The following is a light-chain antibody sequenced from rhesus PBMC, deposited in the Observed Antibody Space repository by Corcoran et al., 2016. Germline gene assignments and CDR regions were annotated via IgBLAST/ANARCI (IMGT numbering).Light chain of an antibody. V-gene: IGKV3-42*03. CDR3: QQYSNWLT. J-gene: IGKJ4*01. CDR2: GAS. Sequence: EIVMTQSPATLSLSPGERATLSCRASQSVSNNLAWYQRKPGQAPRLLIYGASCRAPGIPDRFSGSGSGTDFTLTISSLEPEDFAVYYCQQYSNWLTFGGGTSVEIK. CDR1: QSVSNN.